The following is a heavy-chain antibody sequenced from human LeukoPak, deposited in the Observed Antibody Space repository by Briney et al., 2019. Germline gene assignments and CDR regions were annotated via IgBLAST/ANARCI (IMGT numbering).Heavy chain of an antibody. D-gene: IGHD3-3*01. Sequence: SVKVSCKASGFTXTSSAMQGVRQARGQRLEWIGWIVVGSGNTNYAQKFQERVTITRDMSTSTAYMELSSLRSEDTAVYYCAANDFWSRGGMDVWGQGTTVTVSS. V-gene: IGHV1-58*02. CDR1: GFTXTSSA. J-gene: IGHJ6*02. CDR2: IVVGSGNT. CDR3: AANDFWSRGGMDV.